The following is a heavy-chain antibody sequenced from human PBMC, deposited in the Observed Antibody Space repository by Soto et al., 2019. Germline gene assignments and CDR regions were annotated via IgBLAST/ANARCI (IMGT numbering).Heavy chain of an antibody. J-gene: IGHJ6*02. CDR2: FIPIYGTR. D-gene: IGHD4-17*01. Sequence: SVKVSCKASGGTFSRYAISWVRRAPGQGLDWIGGFIPIYGTRNYAQKFQGRVTITADESTSTAYMELSSLRSEDTAVYYCARAERPYGDYDNYYYAMDVWDQGTSVTVSS. CDR3: ARAERPYGDYDNYYYAMDV. CDR1: GGTFSRYA. V-gene: IGHV1-69*13.